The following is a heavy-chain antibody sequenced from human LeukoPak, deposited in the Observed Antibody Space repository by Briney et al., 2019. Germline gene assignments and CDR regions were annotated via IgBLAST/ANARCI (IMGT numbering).Heavy chain of an antibody. J-gene: IGHJ4*02. V-gene: IGHV3-21*01. CDR3: ARVTYYYDSSGFRTFDY. Sequence: PGGSLRLSCAASGFTFSSYSMNWVRQAPGKGLEWVSSINSSSSYIYYADSVKGRFTISRDNAKNSLYLQMNSLRAEDTAVYYCARVTYYYDSSGFRTFDYWGQGTLVTVSS. D-gene: IGHD3-22*01. CDR1: GFTFSSYS. CDR2: INSSSSYI.